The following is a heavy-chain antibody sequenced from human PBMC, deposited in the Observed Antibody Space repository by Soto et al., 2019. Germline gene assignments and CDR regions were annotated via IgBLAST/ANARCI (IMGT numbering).Heavy chain of an antibody. CDR3: AKDFCSSTSCYVGWYNWFDP. CDR2: ISWNSGSI. Sequence: GGSLRLSCAASGFTFDDYAMHWVRQAPGKGLEWVSGISWNSGSIGYADSVKGRFTISRDNAKNSLYLQMNSLRAEDTALYYCAKDFCSSTSCYVGWYNWFDPWGQGTLVTVSS. CDR1: GFTFDDYA. V-gene: IGHV3-9*01. J-gene: IGHJ5*02. D-gene: IGHD2-2*01.